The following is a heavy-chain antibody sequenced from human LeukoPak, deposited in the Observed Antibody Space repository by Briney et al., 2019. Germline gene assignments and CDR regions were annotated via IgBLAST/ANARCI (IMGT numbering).Heavy chain of an antibody. CDR2: IYYSGNS. CDR1: GGSISTYY. J-gene: IGHJ5*02. Sequence: TPSETLSLTCTVSGGSISTYYWSWIRQPPGKGLEWIGYIYYSGNSNYNPSLKSRVTISVDTSKSQFSLKLSSVTAADTAVYYCAGLGASGNGYLSWFDPWGQGTLVTVSS. V-gene: IGHV4-59*01. CDR3: AGLGASGNGYLSWFDP. D-gene: IGHD3-22*01.